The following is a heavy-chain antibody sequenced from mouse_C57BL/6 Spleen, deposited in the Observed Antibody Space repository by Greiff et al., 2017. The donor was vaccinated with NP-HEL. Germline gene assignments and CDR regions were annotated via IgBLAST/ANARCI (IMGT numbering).Heavy chain of an antibody. V-gene: IGHV1-80*01. Sequence: QVQLKESGAELVKPGASVKISCKASGYAFSSYWMNWVKQRPGKGLEWIGQIYPGDGDTNYNGKFKGKATLTADKSSSTAYMQLSSLTSEDSAVYFCARSGDYGAFAYWGQGTLVTVSA. J-gene: IGHJ3*01. CDR1: GYAFSSYW. CDR2: IYPGDGDT. CDR3: ARSGDYGAFAY. D-gene: IGHD2-4*01.